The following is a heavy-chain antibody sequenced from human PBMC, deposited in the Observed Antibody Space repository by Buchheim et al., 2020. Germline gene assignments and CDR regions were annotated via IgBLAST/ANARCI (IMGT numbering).Heavy chain of an antibody. CDR1: GGSISSYY. J-gene: IGHJ4*02. D-gene: IGHD4-23*01. Sequence: QVQLQESGPGLVKPSETLSLTCTVSGGSISSYYWSWIRQPPGKGLEWIGYIYYSGSTNYNPSLKSRVTISVDTSKNQFSLKLSSMTAADTAVYYCARHPAYGGIAFDYWGQGTLVTVSS. CDR3: ARHPAYGGIAFDY. V-gene: IGHV4-59*08. CDR2: IYYSGST.